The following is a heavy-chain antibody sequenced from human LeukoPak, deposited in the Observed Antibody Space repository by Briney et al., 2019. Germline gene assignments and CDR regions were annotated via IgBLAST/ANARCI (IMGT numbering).Heavy chain of an antibody. D-gene: IGHD3-9*01. CDR3: ARNDDILTGYPPYYYYGMDV. CDR2: ISSSSSYI. Sequence: GGSLRLSCAASGFTFSSYSMNWVRQAPGKGLEWVSSISSSSSYIYYADSVKGRFTISRDNAKNSLYLQMNSLRAEDTAVYYCARNDDILTGYPPYYYYGMDVWGQGTTVTVSS. J-gene: IGHJ6*02. V-gene: IGHV3-21*01. CDR1: GFTFSSYS.